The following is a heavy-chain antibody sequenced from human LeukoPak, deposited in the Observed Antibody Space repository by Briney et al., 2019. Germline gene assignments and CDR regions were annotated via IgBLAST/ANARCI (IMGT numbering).Heavy chain of an antibody. V-gene: IGHV3-11*05. CDR3: ARDPSYSSGWYGWFDP. CDR2: ISSSSSYT. D-gene: IGHD6-19*01. CDR1: GFTFSDYY. J-gene: IGHJ5*02. Sequence: PGGSHRLSCAASGFTFSDYYMSWIRQAPGKGLEWVSYISSSSSYTNYADSVKGRFTISRDNAKNSLYLQMNSLRAEDTAVYYCARDPSYSSGWYGWFDPWGQGTLHSVSS.